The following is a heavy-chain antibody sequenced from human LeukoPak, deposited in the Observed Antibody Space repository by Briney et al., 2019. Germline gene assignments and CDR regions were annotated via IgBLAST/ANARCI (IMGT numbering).Heavy chain of an antibody. CDR1: GFIFSNYA. V-gene: IGHV3-23*01. Sequence: GGSLRLSCAASGFIFSNYAMSWVRQPPGKGLEWVSAISVSGTGTYYADSIKGRFTVSRDNSKYSLYLDMNSLRAEDTAVYYCAKHPVSGNFDHWGQGTLVTVSS. J-gene: IGHJ4*02. CDR3: AKHPVSGNFDH. CDR2: ISVSGTGT. D-gene: IGHD5/OR15-5a*01.